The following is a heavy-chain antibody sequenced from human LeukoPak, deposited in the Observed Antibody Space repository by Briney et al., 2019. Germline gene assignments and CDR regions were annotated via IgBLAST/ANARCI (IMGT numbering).Heavy chain of an antibody. Sequence: GGSLRLSCAASGFTFSDYYMSWIRQAPGKELEWVSYISSSGSTIYYADSVKGRFTISRDNAKNSLYLQVNSLRAEDTAVYYCARWLRRCDAFDIWGQGTMVTVSS. CDR1: GFTFSDYY. D-gene: IGHD5-12*01. J-gene: IGHJ3*02. CDR2: ISSSGSTI. CDR3: ARWLRRCDAFDI. V-gene: IGHV3-11*01.